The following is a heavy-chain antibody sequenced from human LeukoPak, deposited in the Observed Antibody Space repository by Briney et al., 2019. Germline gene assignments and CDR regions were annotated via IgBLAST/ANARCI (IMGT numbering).Heavy chain of an antibody. J-gene: IGHJ4*02. V-gene: IGHV3-64D*06. CDR1: GVTLSRDA. CDR2: ISSNGDRT. Sequence: GALRLSCSAFGVTLSRDAMHWGRQAPGEGVECVSVISSNGDRTYYADSVKGRFTISRENSKKTLCIQMSSLRLEDTAVYHCVKAPAHYHIFTALDYWGQGTLVTVSS. D-gene: IGHD3-9*01. CDR3: VKAPAHYHIFTALDY.